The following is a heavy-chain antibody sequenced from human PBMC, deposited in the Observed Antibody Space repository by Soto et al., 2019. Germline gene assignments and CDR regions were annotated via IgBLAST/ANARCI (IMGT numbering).Heavy chain of an antibody. CDR1: GDTFSFYT. CDR3: AASYGSGYRAFDY. CDR2: INPIVSMS. J-gene: IGHJ4*02. D-gene: IGHD3-10*01. Sequence: QVQLVQSGTEVKKPGSSVKVSCKASGDTFSFYTINWVRQAPGLGLEWVGRINPIVSMSNYAQKFQGRVSMTADKSTSTADMELRSLRSDDTVMYFCAASYGSGYRAFDYWGQGALVIVSS. V-gene: IGHV1-69*02.